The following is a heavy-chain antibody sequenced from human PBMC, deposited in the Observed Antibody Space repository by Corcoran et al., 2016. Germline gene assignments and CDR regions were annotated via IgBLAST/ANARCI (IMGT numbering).Heavy chain of an antibody. CDR3: ARRCSGASCYFDN. J-gene: IGHJ4*02. Sequence: EVQLVESGGGLVQPGGSLRLSCAASGFTFSDYSMNWVRQAPGKGLEWVSYISSSSSTIHYAGSVKGRFTISRDNAWDSLYLQMNSLRDEDTAVYCCARRCSGASCYFDNWGQGTLVTVSS. D-gene: IGHD2-15*01. CDR1: GFTFSDYS. CDR2: ISSSSSTI. V-gene: IGHV3-48*02.